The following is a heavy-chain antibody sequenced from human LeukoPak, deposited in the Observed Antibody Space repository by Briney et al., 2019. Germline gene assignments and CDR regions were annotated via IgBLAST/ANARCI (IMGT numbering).Heavy chain of an antibody. CDR3: ARGDSIGAAVPDAFDI. V-gene: IGHV3-11*04. CDR2: ISSSGSTI. CDR1: GFTFSSYA. J-gene: IGHJ3*02. D-gene: IGHD6-13*01. Sequence: KTGGSLRLSCAASGFTFSSYAMSWIRQAPGKGLEWVSYISSSGSTIYYADSVKGRFTISRDNAKNSLYLQMNSLRAEDTAVYYCARGDSIGAAVPDAFDIWGQGTMVTVSS.